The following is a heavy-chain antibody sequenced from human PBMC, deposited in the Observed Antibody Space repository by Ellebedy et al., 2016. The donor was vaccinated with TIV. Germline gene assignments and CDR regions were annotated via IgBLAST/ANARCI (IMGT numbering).Heavy chain of an antibody. CDR3: ASHKGNGYDY. J-gene: IGHJ4*02. CDR2: MYYRGGT. D-gene: IGHD6-25*01. CDR1: GASVSSYD. Sequence: MPSETLSLTCTVSGASVSSYDWSWIRQPPGKELEWIGYMYYRGGTKNSPSLKSRVTISLDTSKNQVSLKLSFVTAADTAVYYCASHKGNGYDYWGQGILVTVSS. V-gene: IGHV4-59*08.